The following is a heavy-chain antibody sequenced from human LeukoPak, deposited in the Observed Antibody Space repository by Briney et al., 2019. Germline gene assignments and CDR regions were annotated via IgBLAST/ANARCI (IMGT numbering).Heavy chain of an antibody. V-gene: IGHV3-23*01. Sequence: GGSLRLSCAASGFTFSDYYMSWIRQAPGKGLEWVSAISGSGGSTYYADSVKGRFTISRDNSKNTLYLQMNSLRAEDTAVYYCAKKPGNMVRGDLDYWGQGTLVTVSS. J-gene: IGHJ4*02. CDR2: ISGSGGST. CDR3: AKKPGNMVRGDLDY. CDR1: GFTFSDYY. D-gene: IGHD3-10*01.